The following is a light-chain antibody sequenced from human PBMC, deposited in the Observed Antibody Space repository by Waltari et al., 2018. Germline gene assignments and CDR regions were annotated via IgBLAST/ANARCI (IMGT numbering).Light chain of an antibody. V-gene: IGKV3-20*01. Sequence: EIVLTQSPGTLSLSPGERAPPSCRASQSVRSSYLAWYQQKPGQAPRLLIYGASSRATGIPDRFSGSGSGTDFTLTISRLEPEDFAVYYCQQYGTLITFGQGTRLEIK. CDR1: QSVRSSY. CDR2: GAS. J-gene: IGKJ5*01. CDR3: QQYGTLIT.